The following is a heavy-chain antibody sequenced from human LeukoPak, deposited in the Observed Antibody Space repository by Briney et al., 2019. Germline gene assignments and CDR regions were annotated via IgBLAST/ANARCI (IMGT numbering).Heavy chain of an antibody. CDR2: ISSDSSTI. V-gene: IGHV3-48*02. CDR1: GFTFSIYS. J-gene: IGHJ4*02. CDR3: ARDTYGDNTFDY. Sequence: GGSLRLSCAASGFTFSIYSMNWVRQAPGKGLEWVSYISSDSSTIYYADSVKGRFTISGDNAKNSLYLQMNSLRDEDTAVYYCARDTYGDNTFDYWGQGTLVTVPS. D-gene: IGHD4-17*01.